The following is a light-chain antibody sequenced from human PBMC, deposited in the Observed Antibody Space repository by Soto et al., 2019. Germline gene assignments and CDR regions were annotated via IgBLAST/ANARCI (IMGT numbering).Light chain of an antibody. J-gene: IGLJ2*01. CDR3: SSYGGNNNLL. V-gene: IGLV2-8*01. CDR1: SSDVGGYDY. CDR2: EVT. Sequence: QSALTQPPSASGSPGQSVAISCTGTSSDVGGYDYVSRYQQHPGKAPKLMIYEVTKRPSGVPDRFSGSKSGNTASLTVSGLQAEDEADYYCSSYGGNNNLLFGGGTKLTVL.